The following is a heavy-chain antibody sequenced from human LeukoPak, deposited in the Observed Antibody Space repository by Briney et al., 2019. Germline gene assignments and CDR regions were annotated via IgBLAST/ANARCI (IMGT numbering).Heavy chain of an antibody. D-gene: IGHD5-18*01. J-gene: IGHJ4*02. CDR2: ISSSGRNI. CDR1: GFTFSNYE. CDR3: ARDLVQLWSKDY. V-gene: IGHV3-48*03. Sequence: GGSLRLSCAASGFTFSNYEFNWVRQAPGKGLEWVSYISSSGRNIYYADSVKGRFTISRDNAKNSLYLQMNSLRAEDTAVYYCARDLVQLWSKDYWGQGTLATVSS.